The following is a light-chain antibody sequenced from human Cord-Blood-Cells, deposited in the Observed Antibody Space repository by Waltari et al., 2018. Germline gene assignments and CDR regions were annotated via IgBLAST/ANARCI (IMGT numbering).Light chain of an antibody. CDR3: QQRSNWPLT. J-gene: IGKJ4*01. V-gene: IGKV3-11*01. Sequence: EIVLTQSPATLSLSPGERATLSCRASQSVSSYLAWYKQKPGQAPRLRIYDASNRTTGIPARCSVRGSGTDFSLTISSLEPEDCSVYYCQQRSNWPLTFGGGTKVEIK. CDR1: QSVSSY. CDR2: DAS.